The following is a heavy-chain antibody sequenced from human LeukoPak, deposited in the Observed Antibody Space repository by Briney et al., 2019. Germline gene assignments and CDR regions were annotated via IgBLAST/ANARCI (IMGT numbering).Heavy chain of an antibody. Sequence: GGSLRLSCAASGFTVSSNYMSWVRQAPGKGLEWVSVIYSGGSTYYADSVKGRFTISRDNSKNTLYLQMNSPRAEDTAVYYCASFGDGYNLFDYWGQGTLVTVSS. CDR3: ASFGDGYNLFDY. J-gene: IGHJ4*02. CDR2: IYSGGST. V-gene: IGHV3-53*01. CDR1: GFTVSSNY. D-gene: IGHD5-24*01.